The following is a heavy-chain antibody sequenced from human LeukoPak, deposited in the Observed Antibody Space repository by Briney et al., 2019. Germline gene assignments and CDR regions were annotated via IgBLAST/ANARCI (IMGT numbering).Heavy chain of an antibody. Sequence: GGSLRLSCVTSGFTFNNAWMSWVRQAPGKGLEWVGRVADKSAGETTDYAAPVKGRFTISRDDSKNTLYLQMSSLKTEDTAVYYCFTGFNVKDDNFDYWGQGTLVTVSS. CDR2: VADKSAGETT. D-gene: IGHD3-3*01. V-gene: IGHV3-15*04. J-gene: IGHJ4*02. CDR1: GFTFNNAW. CDR3: FTGFNVKDDNFDY.